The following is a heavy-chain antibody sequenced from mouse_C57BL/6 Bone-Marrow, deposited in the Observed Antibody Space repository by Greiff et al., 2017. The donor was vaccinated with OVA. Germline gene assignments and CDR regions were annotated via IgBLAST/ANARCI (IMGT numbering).Heavy chain of an antibody. D-gene: IGHD2-3*01. Sequence: DVHLVESGEGLVKPGGSLKLSCAASGFTFSSYAMSWVRQTPEQRLEWVAYISSGGDYIYYADTVKGRFTISRDNARNTLYLQMSSLKSEDTAMYYCTREEGYCWYFDVWGTGTTVTVSS. V-gene: IGHV5-9-1*02. CDR3: TREEGYCWYFDV. CDR1: GFTFSSYA. J-gene: IGHJ1*03. CDR2: ISSGGDYI.